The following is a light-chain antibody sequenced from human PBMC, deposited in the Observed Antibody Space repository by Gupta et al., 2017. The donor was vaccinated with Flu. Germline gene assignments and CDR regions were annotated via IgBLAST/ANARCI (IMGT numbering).Light chain of an antibody. CDR1: SSDVGGYNY. CDR2: EVS. Sequence: QSALPPPAAVCGSRGQSSAISCARTSSDVGGYNYVSWYQQHPGKAPKLMIYEVSNRPSGVSNRFSGSKSGNTASPTLSGLQAEDEADYYCSSYTSSSTPVVFGGGTKLTVL. J-gene: IGLJ2*01. CDR3: SSYTSSSTPVV. V-gene: IGLV2-14*01.